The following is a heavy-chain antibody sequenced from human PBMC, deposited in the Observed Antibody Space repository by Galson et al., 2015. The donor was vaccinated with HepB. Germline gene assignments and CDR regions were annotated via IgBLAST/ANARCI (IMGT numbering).Heavy chain of an antibody. CDR1: GFTFSSYA. CDR2: ISGSGGST. CDR3: AIHSGYYDFWSGYYHNWFDP. V-gene: IGHV3-23*01. D-gene: IGHD3-3*01. J-gene: IGHJ5*02. Sequence: SLRLSCAASGFTFSSYAMSWVRQAPGKGLEWVSAISGSGGSTYYADSVKGRFTISRDNSKNTLYLQVNSLRAEDTAVYYCAIHSGYYDFWSGYYHNWFDPWGQGTLVTVSS.